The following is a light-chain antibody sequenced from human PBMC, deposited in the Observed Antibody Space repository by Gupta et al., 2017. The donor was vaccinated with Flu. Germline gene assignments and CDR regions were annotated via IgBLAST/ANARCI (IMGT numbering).Light chain of an antibody. CDR2: EVS. Sequence: QSALTQPPSASGSPGQSVTISCTGTSSDVGGFNSVSWYQQHPGKAPKLMISEVSKRPAGVPGRFSGSKSGNTASLTVSGLLAEDEADYYCSSYAGSNTVVFGGGTKLTVL. CDR3: SSYAGSNTVV. J-gene: IGLJ2*01. CDR1: SSDVGGFNS. V-gene: IGLV2-8*01.